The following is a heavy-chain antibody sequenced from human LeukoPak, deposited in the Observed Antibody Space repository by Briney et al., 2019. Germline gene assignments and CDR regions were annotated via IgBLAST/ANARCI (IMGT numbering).Heavy chain of an antibody. D-gene: IGHD3-16*01. Sequence: SETLSLTCTVSGGSISSHYWSWIRQPPGKGLEWIGYIYYSGSTNYNPSLKSRVTISVDTSKNQFSLKLSSVTAADTAVYYCAAWPSLDDYWGQGTLVTVSS. J-gene: IGHJ4*02. CDR1: GGSISSHY. CDR2: IYYSGST. CDR3: AAWPSLDDY. V-gene: IGHV4-59*11.